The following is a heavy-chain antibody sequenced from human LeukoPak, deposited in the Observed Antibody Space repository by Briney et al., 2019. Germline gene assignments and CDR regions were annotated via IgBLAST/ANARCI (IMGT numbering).Heavy chain of an antibody. CDR2: INSDGSST. V-gene: IGHV3-74*01. J-gene: IGHJ4*02. D-gene: IGHD6-13*01. CDR1: GFTFSRYW. CDR3: ASWVAARYYFDY. Sequence: GGSLRLSCAASGFTFSRYWMHWVRQAPGKGLVWVSRINSDGSSTSYADSVKGRFTISRDNAKNTLYVQMNSLRAEDTAVYYCASWVAARYYFDYWGQGTLVTVSS.